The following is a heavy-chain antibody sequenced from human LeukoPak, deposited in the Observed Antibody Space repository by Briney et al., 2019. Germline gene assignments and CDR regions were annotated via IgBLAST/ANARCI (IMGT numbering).Heavy chain of an antibody. D-gene: IGHD2-2*02. CDR2: ISSSNTYI. CDR3: ARGYCSGTSCYMFAS. Sequence: GGSLRLSCAGSGFNFIDNSMHWVRQAPGKGLEWVSSISSSNTYIYYRDSVKGRFTISRDNAKNSLFLQMRSLRDEDTAVYYCARGYCSGTSCYMFASWGQGTRVTVSS. CDR1: GFNFIDNS. J-gene: IGHJ4*02. V-gene: IGHV3-21*01.